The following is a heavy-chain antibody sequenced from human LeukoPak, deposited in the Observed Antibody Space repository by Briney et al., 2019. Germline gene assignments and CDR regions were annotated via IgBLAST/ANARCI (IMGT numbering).Heavy chain of an antibody. Sequence: ASVKVSCKASGYTFTGYLIHWVRQAPGQGLEWMGWINPNSGGTNYAQKFQGRVTMTRDTSISTAYMELSRLRSDDTAMYYCARDERYDSSGYPFDYWGQGTLVTVSS. V-gene: IGHV1-2*02. J-gene: IGHJ4*02. D-gene: IGHD3-22*01. CDR3: ARDERYDSSGYPFDY. CDR1: GYTFTGYL. CDR2: INPNSGGT.